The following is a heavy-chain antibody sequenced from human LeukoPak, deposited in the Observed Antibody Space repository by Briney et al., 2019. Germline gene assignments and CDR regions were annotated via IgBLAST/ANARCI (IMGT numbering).Heavy chain of an antibody. Sequence: ASVKVSCKASGYTFTNYAIHWVRQAPGQTLEWMGWITAGSGSTKYSQKFQGRVTITRDTSATTAYMELSSLRSEDTAVYYCARDGNDRSRVPGNSNSMMLVDLPPDYWGLGTLVTVSS. CDR1: GYTFTNYA. V-gene: IGHV1-3*01. D-gene: IGHD3-22*01. CDR2: ITAGSGST. CDR3: ARDGNDRSRVPGNSNSMMLVDLPPDY. J-gene: IGHJ4*02.